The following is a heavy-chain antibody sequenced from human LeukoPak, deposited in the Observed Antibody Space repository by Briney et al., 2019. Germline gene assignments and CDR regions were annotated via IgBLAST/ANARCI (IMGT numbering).Heavy chain of an antibody. CDR3: ASKGSGGYYYMDV. J-gene: IGHJ6*03. D-gene: IGHD3-10*01. CDR2: INPSGGSP. Sequence: ASVKVSCKASGYTFTSYHLHWVRQAPGQGLEWMGIINPSGGSPNYAQKFQGRVTMTRDMSTSTVNMELSSLRSEDTAVYYCASKGSGGYYYMDVWGKGTTVTISS. V-gene: IGHV1-46*01. CDR1: GYTFTSYH.